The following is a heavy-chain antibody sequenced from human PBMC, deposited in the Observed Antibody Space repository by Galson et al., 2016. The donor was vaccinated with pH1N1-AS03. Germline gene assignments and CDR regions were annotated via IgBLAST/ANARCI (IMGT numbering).Heavy chain of an antibody. CDR2: ISGNGYST. CDR1: GFTFSSYA. J-gene: IGHJ4*02. CDR3: ARGPVSYSNYWFPPPDY. Sequence: SLRLSCAASGFTFSSYAMRWVRQAPGKGLEYVSAISGNGYSTYYANSVKGRFTISRDNSKSTLFLQMGSLRAEDMAVYYCARGPVSYSNYWFPPPDYWGQGTLVTVSS. D-gene: IGHD6-13*01. V-gene: IGHV3-64*01.